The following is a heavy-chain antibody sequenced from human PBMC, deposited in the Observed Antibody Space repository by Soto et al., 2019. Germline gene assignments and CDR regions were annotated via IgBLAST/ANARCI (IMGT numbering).Heavy chain of an antibody. D-gene: IGHD6-13*01. Sequence: EVHLVESGGGLVQPGRSLKLSCVASGFTFDDYAMYWVRQAPGKGPEWGSGIIWSGTNIDYADSVKGRFTISRDNAKNTLYLQMNSLSADDTALYYCAKGGSAALISAAGTGNWFDPWGQGSLVTVSS. CDR1: GFTFDDYA. J-gene: IGHJ5*02. CDR3: AKGGSAALISAAGTGNWFDP. V-gene: IGHV3-9*01. CDR2: IIWSGTNI.